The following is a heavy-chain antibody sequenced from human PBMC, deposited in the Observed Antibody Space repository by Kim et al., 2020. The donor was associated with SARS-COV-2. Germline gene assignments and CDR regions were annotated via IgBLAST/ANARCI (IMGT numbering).Heavy chain of an antibody. D-gene: IGHD3-9*01. Sequence: GGSLRLSCAASGFTFSSYWMHWVRQAPGKGLVWVSRINSDGSSTSYADSVKGRFTISRDNAKNTLYLQMNSLRAEDTAVYYCAREPEYYDILTGYYKSGWFDPWGQGTLVTVSS. J-gene: IGHJ5*02. CDR3: AREPEYYDILTGYYKSGWFDP. V-gene: IGHV3-74*01. CDR1: GFTFSSYW. CDR2: INSDGSST.